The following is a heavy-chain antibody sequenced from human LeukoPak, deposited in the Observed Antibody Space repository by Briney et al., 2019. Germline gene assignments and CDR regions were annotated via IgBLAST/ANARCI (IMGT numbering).Heavy chain of an antibody. CDR2: ISGSGGST. D-gene: IGHD1-26*01. CDR1: GFTFSSYA. V-gene: IGHV3-23*01. J-gene: IGHJ4*02. Sequence: GGSLRLSCAASGFTFSSYAMSWVRQAPGKGLEWVSGISGSGGSTYYADSVKGRFTISRDNSKNTLYLQMNSLRAEDTAVYYCAKGGGSYSRLDYWGQGTLVTVSS. CDR3: AKGGGSYSRLDY.